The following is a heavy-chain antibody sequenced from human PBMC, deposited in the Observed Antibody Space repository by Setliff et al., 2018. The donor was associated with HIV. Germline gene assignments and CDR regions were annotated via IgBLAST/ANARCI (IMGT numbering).Heavy chain of an antibody. V-gene: IGHV4-61*09. CDR3: ARDRYYGSGSYYNYFDY. CDR1: GDSITSDAFY. CDR2: IYTNGGA. Sequence: TLSLTCTVSGDSITSDAFYWTWVRQPAGKGLEWIGHIYTNGGADYNSSLKSRVTISMDAPKNQFSLKLTSVTAADTAVYYCARDRYYGSGSYYNYFDYWGQGILVTVS. D-gene: IGHD3-10*01. J-gene: IGHJ4*02.